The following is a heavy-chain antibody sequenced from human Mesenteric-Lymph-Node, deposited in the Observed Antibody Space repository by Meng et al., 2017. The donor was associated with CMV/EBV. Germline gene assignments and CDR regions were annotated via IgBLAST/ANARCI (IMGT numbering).Heavy chain of an antibody. Sequence: SETLSLTCTVSGGSVSSGDYYWNWIRQPPGKGLEWIGNIYYSGSTYYNPSLKSRVVISVDTSRNQFSLKLSSVTAADTAVYYCARAPFNYYDSSGDPPDYWGQGTVVTVSS. CDR3: ARAPFNYYDSSGDPPDY. CDR2: IYYSGST. V-gene: IGHV4-39*07. CDR1: GGSVSSGDYY. J-gene: IGHJ4*02. D-gene: IGHD3-22*01.